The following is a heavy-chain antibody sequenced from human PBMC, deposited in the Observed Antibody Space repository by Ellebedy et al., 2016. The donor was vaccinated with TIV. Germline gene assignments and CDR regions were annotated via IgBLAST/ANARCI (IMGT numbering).Heavy chain of an antibody. D-gene: IGHD1-7*01. V-gene: IGHV3-7*01. CDR2: IDQDGSQR. CDR1: GFTFSSHW. Sequence: GGSLRLXXAASGFTFSSHWMGWVRQAPGKGLEWVANIDQDGSQRLYVDSVKGRFTISRDNAKNSLYLQMNTLRAEDTAVYYCARHGNYCFDYWGQGTLVTVSS. CDR3: ARHGNYCFDY. J-gene: IGHJ4*02.